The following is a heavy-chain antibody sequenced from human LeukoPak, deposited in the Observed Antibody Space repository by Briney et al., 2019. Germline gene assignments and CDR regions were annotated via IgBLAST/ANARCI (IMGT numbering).Heavy chain of an antibody. CDR1: GYTFTNYA. J-gene: IGHJ5*02. D-gene: IGHD2-2*01. CDR2: INTNTGNP. Sequence: ASVKVSCKTSGYTFTNYAMNWVRQAPGQGLEWMGWINTNTGNPTYAQGFTGRFVFSLDTSVSTAYLQINSLKAEDTAVYYCARGGGYCSDPSCSQYNWFDPWGQGTMVTVSS. V-gene: IGHV7-4-1*02. CDR3: ARGGGYCSDPSCSQYNWFDP.